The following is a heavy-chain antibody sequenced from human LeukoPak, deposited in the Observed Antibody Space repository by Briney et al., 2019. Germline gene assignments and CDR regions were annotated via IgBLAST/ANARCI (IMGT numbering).Heavy chain of an antibody. CDR1: GGSFSGYY. V-gene: IGHV4-34*01. CDR2: INHGANT. CDR3: ARGGFGTMIVVVIGAFDY. Sequence: PSETLSLTCAVYGGSFSGYYWSWIRQPPGKGLEWIGEINHGANTNYNPSLKSRVTISVDTSKNQFSLKLSSVTAADTAVYYCARGGFGTMIVVVIGAFDYWGQGTLVTVSS. J-gene: IGHJ4*02. D-gene: IGHD3-22*01.